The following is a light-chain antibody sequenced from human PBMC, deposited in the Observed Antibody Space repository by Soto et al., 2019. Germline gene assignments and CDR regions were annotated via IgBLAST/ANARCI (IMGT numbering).Light chain of an antibody. CDR2: AAS. J-gene: IGKJ4*01. CDR1: QGISSF. Sequence: IQLTQTPSSLSASVGDRVTITCRASQGISSFLAWYQQKPGKAPKLLIYAASSLQSGVPSRFSGSGFGTDFTLTITSPQPEDFATYYCQQVESYPSTFGGGTKVEMK. V-gene: IGKV1-9*01. CDR3: QQVESYPST.